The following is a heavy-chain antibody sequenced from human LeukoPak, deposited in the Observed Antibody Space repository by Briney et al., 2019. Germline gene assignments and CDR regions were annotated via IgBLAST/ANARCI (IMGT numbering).Heavy chain of an antibody. V-gene: IGHV4-38-2*02. J-gene: IGHJ4*02. Sequence: PSETLSLTCTVSGYSISSGYYWGWIRQPPGKGLEWIGSIYHSGSTYYNPSLKSRVTISVDTSKNQFSLKLSSVTAADTAVYYCAREAAAGWETYYFDYWGQGTLVTVSS. CDR3: AREAAAGWETYYFDY. CDR2: IYHSGST. D-gene: IGHD6-13*01. CDR1: GYSISSGYY.